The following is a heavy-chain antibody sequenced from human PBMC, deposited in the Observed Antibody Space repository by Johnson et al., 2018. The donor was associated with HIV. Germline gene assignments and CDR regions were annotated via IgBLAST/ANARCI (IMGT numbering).Heavy chain of an antibody. Sequence: VQLVESGGGLVQPGGSLRLSCAASGFTFSSYDMHWVRQATGKGLEWVSGIGSAGDTYYPGSVKGRFTIPRENAKNSLYLQMHSLRAGDTAVYYCARVGAFGDGISLGAFDIWGQGTMVTVSS. CDR1: GFTFSSYD. V-gene: IGHV3-13*01. J-gene: IGHJ3*02. D-gene: IGHD3-10*01. CDR2: IGSAGDT. CDR3: ARVGAFGDGISLGAFDI.